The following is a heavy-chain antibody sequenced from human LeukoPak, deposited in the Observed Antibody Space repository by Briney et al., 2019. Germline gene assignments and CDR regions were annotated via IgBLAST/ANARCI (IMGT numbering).Heavy chain of an antibody. D-gene: IGHD6-13*01. CDR2: IYYSGST. J-gene: IGHJ6*03. Sequence: SETLSLTCTVSGGSIRSYYWSWIRQPPGKGLEWIGYIYYSGSTNYNPSLKSRVTISVDTSKNQFSLKLSSVTAADTAVYYCARASPRSWYAYYYYYYMDVWGKGTTVTVSS. CDR1: GGSIRSYY. CDR3: ARASPRSWYAYYYYYYMDV. V-gene: IGHV4-59*01.